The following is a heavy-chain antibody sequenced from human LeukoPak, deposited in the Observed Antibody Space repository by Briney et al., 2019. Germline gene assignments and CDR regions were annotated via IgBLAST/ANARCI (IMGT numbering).Heavy chain of an antibody. CDR1: GYTFSSYA. Sequence: PGGSLRLSCAASGYTFSSYAINWVRQTPGKGLEWVSGIGGSGVSTYYADSVKGRFTISRDNSKNTLYLQMNSLRAEDTAVYYCAKAAFGSGSPHFDYWGQGTLVTVSS. CDR3: AKAAFGSGSPHFDY. D-gene: IGHD3-10*01. CDR2: IGGSGVST. V-gene: IGHV3-23*01. J-gene: IGHJ4*02.